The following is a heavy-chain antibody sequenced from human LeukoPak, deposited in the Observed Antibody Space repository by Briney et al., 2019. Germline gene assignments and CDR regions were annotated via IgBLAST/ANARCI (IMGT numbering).Heavy chain of an antibody. CDR3: TRGDFYYYDADY. V-gene: IGHV3-21*01. J-gene: IGHJ4*02. CDR1: GFTFGSYN. Sequence: GGSLRLSCAASGFTFGSYNMNWVRQPPGKGLEWVSSISSSGTYIYYADSVKGLFTISRDNAKNSLYLQMNSLRAGDSAVYYCTRGDFYYYDADYWGQGILVTVSS. CDR2: ISSSGTYI. D-gene: IGHD3-22*01.